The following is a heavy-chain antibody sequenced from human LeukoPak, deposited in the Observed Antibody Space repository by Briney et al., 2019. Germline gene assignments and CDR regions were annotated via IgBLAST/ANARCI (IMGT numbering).Heavy chain of an antibody. CDR3: ARAEGRTIFGILDY. CDR1: GGSISTYY. Sequence: SETLSLTCTVSGGSISTYYWSWIRQPPGKGLEWIGYIYYSGSTNYNPSLKSRVTISVDTSKNQFSLKLSSVTAADTAVYYCARAEGRTIFGILDYWGQGTLVTVSS. J-gene: IGHJ4*02. CDR2: IYYSGST. V-gene: IGHV4-59*01. D-gene: IGHD3-3*01.